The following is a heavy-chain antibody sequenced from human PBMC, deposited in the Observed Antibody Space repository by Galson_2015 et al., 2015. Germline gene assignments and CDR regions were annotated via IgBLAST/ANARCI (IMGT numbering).Heavy chain of an antibody. CDR3: ASDFAVVAANYYFDY. D-gene: IGHD2-15*01. CDR2: ISYDGSNK. J-gene: IGHJ4*02. V-gene: IGHV3-30-3*01. Sequence: SLRLSCAASGFTFSGYAMHWVRQAPGKGLEWVAVISYDGSNKYYADSVKGRFTISRDNSKNTLYLQMNSLRAEDTAVYYCASDFAVVAANYYFDYWGQGTLVTVSS. CDR1: GFTFSGYA.